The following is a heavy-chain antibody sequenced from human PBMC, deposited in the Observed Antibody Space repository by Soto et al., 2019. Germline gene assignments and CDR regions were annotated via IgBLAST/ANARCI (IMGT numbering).Heavy chain of an antibody. D-gene: IGHD3-22*01. Sequence: GGSLRLSCAASGFTFSSYAMSWVRQAPGKGLEWVSAISGSGGSTYYADSVKGRFTISRDNSKNTLYLQMNSLRAEDTAVYYCAKDREYYYASSGYYGYWGQGTLVTVSS. CDR3: AKDREYYYASSGYYGY. J-gene: IGHJ4*02. CDR2: ISGSGGST. CDR1: GFTFSSYA. V-gene: IGHV3-23*01.